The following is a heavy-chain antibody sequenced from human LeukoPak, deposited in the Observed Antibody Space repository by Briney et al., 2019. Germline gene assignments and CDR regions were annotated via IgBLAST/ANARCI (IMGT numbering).Heavy chain of an antibody. CDR1: GFTFSSYW. CDR2: INSDGSST. D-gene: IGHD3-22*01. V-gene: IGHV3-74*01. Sequence: PGGSLRLSCAASGFTFSSYWMHWVRQAPGKGLVWVSRINSDGSSTSYADSVKGRFTISRDNAKNTLYLQMNSLRAEDTAVYYCARFRYYDSSGYYPYYFDYWGQGTLVTVSS. J-gene: IGHJ4*02. CDR3: ARFRYYDSSGYYPYYFDY.